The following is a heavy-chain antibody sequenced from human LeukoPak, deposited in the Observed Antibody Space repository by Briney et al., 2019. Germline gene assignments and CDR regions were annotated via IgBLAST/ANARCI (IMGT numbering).Heavy chain of an antibody. Sequence: GGSLRLSCAASGFTFSSYSMNWVRQAPGKGLEWVSSISSSSSYIYYADSVKGRFTISRDNSKNTLYLQMNSLRAEDTAVYYCARDDEVVAATGTFDYWGQGTLVTVSP. V-gene: IGHV3-21*01. CDR1: GFTFSSYS. CDR2: ISSSSSYI. CDR3: ARDDEVVAATGTFDY. D-gene: IGHD2-15*01. J-gene: IGHJ4*02.